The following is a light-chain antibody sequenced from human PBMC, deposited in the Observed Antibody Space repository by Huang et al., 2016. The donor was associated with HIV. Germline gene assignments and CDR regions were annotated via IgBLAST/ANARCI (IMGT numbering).Light chain of an antibody. V-gene: IGKV1-33*01. Sequence: DIQMTQSPSSLSASVGDRVTITCQASQDISDYLNWYQQKPGKAPKLLIYDASNLEIGVPSRFSGGGSGTDFTFTINSLQPEDIATYFCQQYDSLPPTFGLGTKLEIK. CDR2: DAS. J-gene: IGKJ2*01. CDR1: QDISDY. CDR3: QQYDSLPPT.